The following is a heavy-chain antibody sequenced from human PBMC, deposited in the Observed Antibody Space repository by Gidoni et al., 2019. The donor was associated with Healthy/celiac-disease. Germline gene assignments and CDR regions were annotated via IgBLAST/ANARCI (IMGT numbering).Heavy chain of an antibody. CDR1: GGTFCSYA. Sequence: QLQLVQSGAAVTKTGSSVKVSCKASGGTFCSYAISWVRQAPGPGLEWMGGIIPIFGTANYAQKFQGRVTITADEYTSTTYMEVSSLRSEDTAVYYGARVTTVLTPGTRWYFDLWGRGTLVTVSS. V-gene: IGHV1-69*01. J-gene: IGHJ2*01. CDR2: IIPIFGTA. CDR3: ARVTTVLTPGTRWYFDL. D-gene: IGHD4-17*01.